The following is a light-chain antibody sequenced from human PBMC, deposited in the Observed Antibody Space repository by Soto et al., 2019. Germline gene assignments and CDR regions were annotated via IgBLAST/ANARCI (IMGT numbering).Light chain of an antibody. V-gene: IGKV3-20*01. CDR2: GAS. CDR1: QSVSSNY. J-gene: IGKJ4*01. Sequence: EIVLTQSPGTLSLSPGERATLSCRASQSVSSNYLAWYQQKPGQAPRLLIYGASSRATGIPEKFSGSGSGTDFTLTISRLEPEDFAVYYCQQYGNSPFTFGGGTKVEIK. CDR3: QQYGNSPFT.